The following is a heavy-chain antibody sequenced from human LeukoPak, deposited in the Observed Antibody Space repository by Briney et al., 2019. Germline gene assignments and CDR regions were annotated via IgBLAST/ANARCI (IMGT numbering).Heavy chain of an antibody. Sequence: SETLSLTCAVSGGSLRDYFWNWIRQPPGKGLEWLGEISYSGTTNSNPSLRSRVAVSIDTSKNQFSLRLTSVTAADAAVYFCARADVNFPAYTAFIDNWGPGALVTVSA. CDR3: ARADVNFPAYTAFIDN. V-gene: IGHV4-34*01. J-gene: IGHJ4*02. CDR2: ISYSGTT. D-gene: IGHD2-21*02. CDR1: GGSLRDYF.